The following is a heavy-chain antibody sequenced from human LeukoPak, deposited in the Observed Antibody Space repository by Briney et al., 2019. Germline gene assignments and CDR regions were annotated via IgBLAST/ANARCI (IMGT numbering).Heavy chain of an antibody. CDR2: ISEDGSKM. CDR3: ARDVSGSWSTDY. CDR1: GFTFSRHY. J-gene: IGHJ4*02. Sequence: GGSLGLSCAASGFTFSRHYMHWVRQAPGKGLEWVAVISEDGSKMYYAGSVKGRFTISRDNSKNTLDLQMDALRAEDTAVYYCARDVSGSWSTDYWGQGTLVTVSS. V-gene: IGHV3-30*03. D-gene: IGHD3-3*01.